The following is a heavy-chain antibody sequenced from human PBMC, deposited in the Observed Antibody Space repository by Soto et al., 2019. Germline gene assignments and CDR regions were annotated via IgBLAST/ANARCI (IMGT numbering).Heavy chain of an antibody. CDR2: ISGSGGST. J-gene: IGHJ3*02. CDR1: GFTFSSYA. CDR3: AKDHLISITGTTVAFDI. V-gene: IGHV3-23*01. Sequence: GGSLRLSCAASGFTFSSYAMSWVRQAPGKGLEWVSAISGSGGSTYYADSVKGRFTISRDNSKNTLYLQMNSLRAEDTAVYYCAKDHLISITGTTVAFDIWGQGTMVTVSS. D-gene: IGHD1-7*01.